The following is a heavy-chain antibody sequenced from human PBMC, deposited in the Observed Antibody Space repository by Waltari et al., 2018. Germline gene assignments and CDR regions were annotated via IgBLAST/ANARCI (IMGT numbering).Heavy chain of an antibody. Sequence: EVQLVETGGGLIQPGGSLRLSCAASGFTVSSNYMSWVRQAPGKGLEWVSVIYSGCSTYYADSVKGRFAIARDNSKNTLYLQMNSLRAEDTAVYYCARDLVDCSSTSCYENDAFDIWGQGTMVTVSS. CDR1: GFTVSSNY. D-gene: IGHD2-2*01. V-gene: IGHV3-53*02. J-gene: IGHJ3*02. CDR3: ARDLVDCSSTSCYENDAFDI. CDR2: IYSGCST.